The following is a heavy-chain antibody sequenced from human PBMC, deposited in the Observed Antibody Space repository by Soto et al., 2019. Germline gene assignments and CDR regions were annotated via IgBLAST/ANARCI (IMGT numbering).Heavy chain of an antibody. D-gene: IGHD6-13*01. Sequence: GGSLRLSCASSGFTFSNAWMSLVRQAPGKGLEWVGRIKSKTDGGTTDYAAPVKGRFTVSRDDSKNTLYLQMNSLKTEDTAVYYCTTEGSSSWYSYYYYYMDVWGKGTTVTVSS. CDR3: TTEGSSSWYSYYYYYMDV. CDR1: GFTFSNAW. CDR2: IKSKTDGGTT. J-gene: IGHJ6*03. V-gene: IGHV3-15*01.